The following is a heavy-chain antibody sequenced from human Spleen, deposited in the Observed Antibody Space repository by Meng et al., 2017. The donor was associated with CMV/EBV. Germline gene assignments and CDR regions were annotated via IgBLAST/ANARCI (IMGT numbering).Heavy chain of an antibody. CDR2: IKSKTDGGTT. J-gene: IGHJ4*02. CDR3: TTEYWNDADFDY. V-gene: IGHV3-15*01. Sequence: GESMKISCAASGFTFSNSWMSWVRQAPGKGLEWVGRIKSKTDGGTTDYVSPVKVRFTISRDDSKNTLYLQMNSLKTEDTAVYYCTTEYWNDADFDYWGQGTLVTVSS. D-gene: IGHD1-1*01. CDR1: GFTFSNSW.